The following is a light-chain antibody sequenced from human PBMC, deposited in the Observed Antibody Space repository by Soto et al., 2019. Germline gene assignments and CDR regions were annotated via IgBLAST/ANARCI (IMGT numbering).Light chain of an antibody. V-gene: IGLV2-14*01. J-gene: IGLJ2*01. CDR1: SSDVGGYNY. CDR3: RSYTSSSTHVV. CDR2: DVS. Sequence: QSALTQPASVSGSPGQSITISCTGTSSDVGGYNYVSWYQQHPGKAPKLMIYDVSNRPSGVSNRFSGSKSGNTASLTISGLKAEDEADYYCRSYTSSSTHVVFGGWTKVTVL.